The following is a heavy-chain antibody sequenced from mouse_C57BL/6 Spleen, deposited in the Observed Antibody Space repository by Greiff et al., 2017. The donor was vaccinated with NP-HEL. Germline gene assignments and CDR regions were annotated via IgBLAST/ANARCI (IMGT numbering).Heavy chain of an antibody. CDR3: ARDYDGGLFAY. CDR2: IYPGSGNT. J-gene: IGHJ3*01. Sequence: QVQLQQSGAELVRPGASVKLSCKASGYTFTDYYINWVKQRPGQGLEWIARIYPGSGNTYYNEKFKGKATLTAEKSSSTAYMQLSSLTSEDSAVYFCARDYDGGLFAYWGQGTLVTVSA. D-gene: IGHD2-4*01. V-gene: IGHV1-76*01. CDR1: GYTFTDYY.